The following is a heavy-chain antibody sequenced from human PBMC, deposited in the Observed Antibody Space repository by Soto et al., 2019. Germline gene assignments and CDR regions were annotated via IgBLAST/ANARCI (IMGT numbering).Heavy chain of an antibody. Sequence: QLQLQESGPGLMKPSETLSLTCTVPGGSVNSRGYYWGWIRQPPGKGPEWIGTIYFRRNTYYNPSLKSRVTISVDTSKSQFSLRLSSVTAADSAVYYCARGYGDYSGFDSWGQGTLVTVSS. D-gene: IGHD4-17*01. V-gene: IGHV4-39*01. CDR3: ARGYGDYSGFDS. CDR1: GGSVNSRGYY. J-gene: IGHJ5*01. CDR2: IYFRRNT.